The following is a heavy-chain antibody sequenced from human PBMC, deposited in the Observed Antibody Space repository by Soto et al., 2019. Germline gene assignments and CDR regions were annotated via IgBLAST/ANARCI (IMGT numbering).Heavy chain of an antibody. Sequence: AGSLRLSCAASGFTFSSYAMSWVRQAPGKGLEWVSAISGSGGSTYYADSVKGRFTISRDNSKNTLYLQMNSLRAEDTAVYYCAKAGSAIQLWQRGISDYWGQGTLVTVSS. J-gene: IGHJ4*02. CDR1: GFTFSSYA. CDR3: AKAGSAIQLWQRGISDY. V-gene: IGHV3-23*01. D-gene: IGHD5-18*01. CDR2: ISGSGGST.